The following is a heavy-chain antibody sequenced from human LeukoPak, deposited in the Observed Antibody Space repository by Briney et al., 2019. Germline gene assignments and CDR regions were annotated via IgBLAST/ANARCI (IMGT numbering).Heavy chain of an antibody. Sequence: ASVKVSCKASGYTFTGYYMHWVRQAPGQGLEWMGWINPNSGGTNYAQKFQGRVTMTRDTSISTAYMELSRLRSDDTAVYYCARTYSGSLYYYYGMDVWGQGTTVTASS. CDR3: ARTYSGSLYYYYGMDV. V-gene: IGHV1-2*02. D-gene: IGHD1-26*01. J-gene: IGHJ6*02. CDR1: GYTFTGYY. CDR2: INPNSGGT.